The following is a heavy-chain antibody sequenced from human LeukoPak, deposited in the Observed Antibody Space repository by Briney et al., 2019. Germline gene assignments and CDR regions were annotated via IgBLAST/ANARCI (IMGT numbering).Heavy chain of an antibody. CDR2: IRYDGSNK. V-gene: IGHV3-30*02. D-gene: IGHD1-20*01. J-gene: IGHJ4*02. CDR1: GFTFSSYG. Sequence: GGSLRLSCAASGFTFSSYGMHWVRQAPGKGLEWVAFIRYDGSNKYYADSVKGRFTIPRDNSKNTLYLQMNSLRAEDTAVYYCAKDPLYNWSPIFSFDYWGQGTLVTVSS. CDR3: AKDPLYNWSPIFSFDY.